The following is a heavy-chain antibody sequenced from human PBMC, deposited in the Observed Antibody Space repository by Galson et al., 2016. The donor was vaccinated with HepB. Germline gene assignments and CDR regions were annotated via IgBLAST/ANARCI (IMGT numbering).Heavy chain of an antibody. Sequence: SLRLSCAASGFTFNNDWMTWVRQAPGMGLEWVGRIKGKTDGETTAYAAPVKGRFTISRDDSHNKLFLQMNSPKTEDTAVYYCSSTRDSSSWYSRIYGMDVWGQGTTVTVSS. CDR3: SSTRDSSSWYSRIYGMDV. D-gene: IGHD6-13*01. CDR1: GFTFNNDW. V-gene: IGHV3-15*01. J-gene: IGHJ6*02. CDR2: IKGKTDGETT.